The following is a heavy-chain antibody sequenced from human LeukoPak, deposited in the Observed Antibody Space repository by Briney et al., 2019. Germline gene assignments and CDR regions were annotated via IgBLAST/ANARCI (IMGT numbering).Heavy chain of an antibody. CDR2: IYYSGST. D-gene: IGHD6-13*01. V-gene: IGHV4-39*01. Sequence: SETLSLTCTVSGVSVSSSSYYWDWIRQPPGKGLEWIGTIYYSGSTYYSPSLKGRVTISVDTSKNHFSLKVSSVTAADTAVYYCARQNAAGDLDYWGQGTLVTVSS. CDR3: ARQNAAGDLDY. CDR1: GVSVSSSSYY. J-gene: IGHJ4*02.